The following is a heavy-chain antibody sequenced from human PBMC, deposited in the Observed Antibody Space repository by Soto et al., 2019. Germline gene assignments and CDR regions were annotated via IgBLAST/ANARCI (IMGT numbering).Heavy chain of an antibody. V-gene: IGHV4-4*02. CDR2: VYRTGST. J-gene: IGHJ4*02. CDR1: GGSISTSNW. D-gene: IGHD1-26*01. Sequence: SETLSLTCAVSGGSISTSNWWSWVRQPPGKGLEWIGEVYRTGSTNYNPSLESRLTISVDKSKNQFSLKLTSVTAADTAMYYCARQYGGSYADYWGQGTLVTVSS. CDR3: ARQYGGSYADY.